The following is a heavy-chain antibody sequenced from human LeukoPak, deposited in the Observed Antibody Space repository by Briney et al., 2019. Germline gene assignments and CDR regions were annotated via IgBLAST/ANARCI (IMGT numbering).Heavy chain of an antibody. CDR2: IIPIFGTA. CDR3: ARNGYCSGGSCYVYFQH. D-gene: IGHD2-15*01. Sequence: GASVKVSCKASGGTFSSYAISWVRQAPGQGLEWMGGIIPIFGTANYAQKFQGRVTITADESTSTAYMELSSLRSEDTAVYYCARNGYCSGGSCYVYFQHWGQGTLVTASS. V-gene: IGHV1-69*13. CDR1: GGTFSSYA. J-gene: IGHJ1*01.